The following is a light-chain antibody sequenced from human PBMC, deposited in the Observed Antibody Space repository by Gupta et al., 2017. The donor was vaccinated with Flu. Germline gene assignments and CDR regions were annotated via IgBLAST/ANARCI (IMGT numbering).Light chain of an antibody. Sequence: PSSLSASVGDRVTITWRASQGARGWLAWYQQKPGKAPSLLIYKASSLESGVPSRFSGSGSGTEFTLTISSLQPEDFATYYCQQYNGFPWTFGQGTKVEI. J-gene: IGKJ1*01. CDR1: QGARGW. CDR2: KAS. CDR3: QQYNGFPWT. V-gene: IGKV1-5*03.